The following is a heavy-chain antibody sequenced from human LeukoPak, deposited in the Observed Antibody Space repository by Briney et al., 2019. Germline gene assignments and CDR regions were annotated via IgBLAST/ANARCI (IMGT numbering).Heavy chain of an antibody. CDR2: IRYDGSNK. CDR3: AKDSFVGECTNGVCYPGGAFDI. CDR1: GFTFNNYA. D-gene: IGHD2-8*01. J-gene: IGHJ3*02. Sequence: PGGSLRLSCAASGFTFNNYAMHWVRQAPGKGLEWVAFIRYDGSNKYYADSVKGRFTISRDNSKNTLYLQMNSLRAEDTAVYYCAKDSFVGECTNGVCYPGGAFDIWGQGTMVTVSS. V-gene: IGHV3-30*02.